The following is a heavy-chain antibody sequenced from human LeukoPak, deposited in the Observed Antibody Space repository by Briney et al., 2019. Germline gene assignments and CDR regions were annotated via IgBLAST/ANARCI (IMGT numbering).Heavy chain of an antibody. V-gene: IGHV4-34*01. D-gene: IGHD3-3*01. Sequence: PSETLSLTCAVYGGSFSGYYWSWIRQPPGKGLEWIGEINHSGSTNYNPSLKSRVTISVDTSKNQFSLKLSSVTAADTAVYYCARGPVLRFLEWLPTHAFDIWGQGTMVTVSS. CDR1: GGSFSGYY. CDR2: INHSGST. J-gene: IGHJ3*02. CDR3: ARGPVLRFLEWLPTHAFDI.